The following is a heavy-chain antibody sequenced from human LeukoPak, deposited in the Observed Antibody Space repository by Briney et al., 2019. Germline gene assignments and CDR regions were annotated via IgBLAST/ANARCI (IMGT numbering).Heavy chain of an antibody. CDR1: GFTFDDYT. CDR2: ISWDGGST. CDR3: AKVKDANSGYGYRQDYYYYGMDV. J-gene: IGHJ6*02. V-gene: IGHV3-43*01. Sequence: GGSLRLSCAASGFTFDDYTMHWVRQASGKGLEWVSLISWDGGSTYYADSVKGRFTISRDNSKNSLYLQMNSLRTEDTALYYCAKVKDANSGYGYRQDYYYYGMDVWGQGTTVTVSS. D-gene: IGHD5-12*01.